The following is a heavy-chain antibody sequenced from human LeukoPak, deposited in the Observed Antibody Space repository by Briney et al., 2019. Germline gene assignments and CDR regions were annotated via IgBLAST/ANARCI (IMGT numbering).Heavy chain of an antibody. Sequence: SETLSLTCTVSGGSISSGSYYWSWIRQPAGKGLEWIGRIYTSGSTNYNPSLKSRVTISVDTSKNQFSLKLSSVTAADTAVYYCARDRSYDFDYWGQGTLVTVSS. CDR3: ARDRSYDFDY. V-gene: IGHV4-61*02. CDR2: IYTSGST. D-gene: IGHD3-10*01. CDR1: GGSISSGSYY. J-gene: IGHJ4*02.